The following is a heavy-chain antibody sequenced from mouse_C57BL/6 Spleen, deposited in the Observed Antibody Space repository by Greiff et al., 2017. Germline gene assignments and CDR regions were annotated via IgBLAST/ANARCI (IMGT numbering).Heavy chain of an antibody. CDR2: INPSSGYT. Sequence: QVQLQQSGAELAKPGASVKLSCKASGYTFTSYWMHWVKQRPGQGLEWIGYINPSSGYTKYNQKFKDKATLTADKSSSTAYMQLSSLTYDDSAVYYCARDYDDGYSWFAYWGQGTLVTVSA. D-gene: IGHD2-3*01. CDR1: GYTFTSYW. J-gene: IGHJ3*01. V-gene: IGHV1-7*01. CDR3: ARDYDDGYSWFAY.